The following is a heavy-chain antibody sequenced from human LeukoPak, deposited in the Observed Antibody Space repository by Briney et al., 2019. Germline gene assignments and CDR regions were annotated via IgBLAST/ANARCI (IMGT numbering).Heavy chain of an antibody. V-gene: IGHV3-23*01. CDR1: GFTVSSYA. Sequence: GGSLRLSCAASGFTVSSYAMSWVRQAPGKGLEWVSAISGSGGSTYYADSVKGRFTISRDNSKNTLYLQMNSLRAEDTAVYYCAKNVLLWFGESGYFDYWGQGTLVTVSS. J-gene: IGHJ4*02. D-gene: IGHD3-10*01. CDR2: ISGSGGST. CDR3: AKNVLLWFGESGYFDY.